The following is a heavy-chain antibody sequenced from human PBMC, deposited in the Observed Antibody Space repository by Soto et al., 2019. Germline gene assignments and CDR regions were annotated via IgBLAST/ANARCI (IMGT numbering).Heavy chain of an antibody. V-gene: IGHV1-2*02. Sequence: ASVNVSCKTSGYTFIDYYMHWVRQAPGQGLDWLGWINPKSGSTNYAQDFQGRVTITRETSISTVFLEMSRLRSDDTAVYFCTRDNGLYVGSGSPTPGEDHWGQGTQVTVSS. J-gene: IGHJ4*02. D-gene: IGHD3-10*01. CDR3: TRDNGLYVGSGSPTPGEDH. CDR1: GYTFIDYY. CDR2: INPKSGST.